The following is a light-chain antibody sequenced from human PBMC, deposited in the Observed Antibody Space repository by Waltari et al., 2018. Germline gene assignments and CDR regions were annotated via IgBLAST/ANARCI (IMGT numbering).Light chain of an antibody. CDR2: KAS. Sequence: DIQLIQSPSTLSASVGDRVTITCRASQSISSWLAWYQQKPGEAPKLLIYKASTLESGVSSRFSGSGSGTEFSLTISNLQVDDFATYYCQQYSSYSITFGQGTRLEIK. J-gene: IGKJ5*01. CDR1: QSISSW. CDR3: QQYSSYSIT. V-gene: IGKV1-5*03.